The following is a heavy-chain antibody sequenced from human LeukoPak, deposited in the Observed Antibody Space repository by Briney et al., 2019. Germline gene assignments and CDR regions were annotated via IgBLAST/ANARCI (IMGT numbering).Heavy chain of an antibody. V-gene: IGHV4-59*12. Sequence: SETLSLTCTVSGGSISSYYWSWIRQPPGKGLEWIGYIYYSGSTNYNPSLKSRVTISVDKSKNQFSLKLSSVTAADTAVYYCARDPGGSGTVDYWGQGTLVTVSS. D-gene: IGHD3-16*01. CDR1: GGSISSYY. J-gene: IGHJ4*02. CDR3: ARDPGGSGTVDY. CDR2: IYYSGST.